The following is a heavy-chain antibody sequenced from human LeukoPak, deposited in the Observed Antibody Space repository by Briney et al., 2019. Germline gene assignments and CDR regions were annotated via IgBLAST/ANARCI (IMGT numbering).Heavy chain of an antibody. CDR3: ARPGQLGSLYYGMDV. CDR2: INHGGST. Sequence: SETLSLTCAVYGGSFNGYQWSWIRQPPGKGLEWIGEINHGGSTNYNPSLKSRVTISVDTSKNQFSLKLSSVTAADTAVYYCARPGQLGSLYYGMDVWGQGTTVTVS. CDR1: GGSFNGYQ. D-gene: IGHD3-10*01. J-gene: IGHJ6*02. V-gene: IGHV4-34*01.